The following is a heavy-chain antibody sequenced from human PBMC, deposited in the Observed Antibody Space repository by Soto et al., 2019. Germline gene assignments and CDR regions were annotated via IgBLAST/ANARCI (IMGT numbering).Heavy chain of an antibody. V-gene: IGHV1-69*01. Sequence: QVKLVQSGAEVKKPGSSVTVSCKPSGGPFRPYGINWVRPAPGRGLEWMGGVLPLFGTSHYAQRFQGRVTIPAEESSSTVYMELSSLRSEDTAVYYCARDNPVGTSNDNYHYYGMDLWGQGTTVTGSS. CDR2: VLPLFGTS. CDR3: ARDNPVGTSNDNYHYYGMDL. J-gene: IGHJ6*02. CDR1: GGPFRPYG. D-gene: IGHD1-1*01.